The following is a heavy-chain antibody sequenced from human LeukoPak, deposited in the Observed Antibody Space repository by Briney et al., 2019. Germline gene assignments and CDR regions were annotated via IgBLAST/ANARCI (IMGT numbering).Heavy chain of an antibody. J-gene: IGHJ5*02. CDR3: AREGLNMVRGVIPKEAWGWFDP. D-gene: IGHD3-10*01. Sequence: PSETLSLTCTVSDGSISSGSYYWNWIRQPAGTGLEWIGRIYRSGTTNYNPSLKSRVTISVDTSKNQFSLKLSSVTAADTAVYYCAREGLNMVRGVIPKEAWGWFDPWGQGTLVTVSS. CDR2: IYRSGTT. V-gene: IGHV4-61*02. CDR1: DGSISSGSYY.